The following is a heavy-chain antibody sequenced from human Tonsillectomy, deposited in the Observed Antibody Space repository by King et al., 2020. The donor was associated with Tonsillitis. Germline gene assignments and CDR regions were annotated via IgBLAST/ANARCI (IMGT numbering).Heavy chain of an antibody. CDR3: ARGGYSYGYVGYFDY. J-gene: IGHJ4*02. D-gene: IGHD5-18*01. CDR1: GYTFTNYG. Sequence: QLQESGXXXXXPXXSXXVSCXASGYTFTNYGISWVRQAPGQGLEWMGWISAYNGNTNYAQKLQGRVTVTTDTSTSTAYMELRSLRSDDTAVYYCARGGYSYGYVGYFDYWGQGTLVTVSS. CDR2: ISAYNGNT. V-gene: IGHV1-18*01.